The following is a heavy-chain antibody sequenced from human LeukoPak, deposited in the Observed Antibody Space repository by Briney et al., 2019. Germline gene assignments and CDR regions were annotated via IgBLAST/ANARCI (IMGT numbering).Heavy chain of an antibody. CDR3: ARDLVVSEPYNWFDP. J-gene: IGHJ5*02. CDR1: GFTFNDYY. D-gene: IGHD2-15*01. V-gene: IGHV3-11*01. Sequence: GGSLRLSCAASGFTFNDYYMSWIRQAPGKGLEWVSYISSSGSTIYYADSVKGRFTISRDNAKNSLYLQMNSLRAEDTAVHYCARDLVVSEPYNWFDPWGQGTLVTVSS. CDR2: ISSSGSTI.